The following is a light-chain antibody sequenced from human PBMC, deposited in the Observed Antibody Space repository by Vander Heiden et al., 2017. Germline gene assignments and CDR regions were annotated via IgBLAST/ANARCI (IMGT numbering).Light chain of an antibody. V-gene: IGKV3-20*01. CDR3: QHYGSSPYT. CDR1: QSVSSNY. CDR2: GAC. Sequence: VLPQSTVTLSFSPGERATLSCRASQSVSSNYKAWYQQKPGQAPRLLIDGACSRATGIPDRFSGSGSGTDFTLTISRLEPEYFAVYYCQHYGSSPYTFGQGTKLEIK. J-gene: IGKJ2*01.